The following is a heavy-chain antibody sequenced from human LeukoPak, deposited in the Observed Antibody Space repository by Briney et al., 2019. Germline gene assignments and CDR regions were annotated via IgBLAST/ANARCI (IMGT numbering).Heavy chain of an antibody. J-gene: IGHJ4*02. CDR1: GGSISGYY. D-gene: IGHD4-11*01. V-gene: IGHV4-59*01. CDR3: ARGSGVTPVDY. CDR2: SDYSGGT. Sequence: SETLSLTCTVSGGSISGYYWSWIRQSPGKGLEWIGYSDYSGGTNYNPSLKSRVTISIDTSKNQFSLKLSSVTAADTAVYYCARGSGVTPVDYWGQGTLVTVSS.